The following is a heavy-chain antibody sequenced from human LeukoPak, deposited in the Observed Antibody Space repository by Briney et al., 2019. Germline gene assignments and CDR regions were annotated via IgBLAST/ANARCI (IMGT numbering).Heavy chain of an antibody. CDR1: GITLSNYG. J-gene: IGHJ4*02. CDR2: ISNTGGRT. V-gene: IGHV3-23*01. D-gene: IGHD3-22*01. CDR3: AKRGVVIRVILVGFHKEAYYFDS. Sequence: GGSLRLSCAVSGITLSNYGMTWVRQAPGKGLEWVAGISNTGGRTNYADSVKGRVTISRDNPKNTLYLQMNSLRAEDTSVYFCAKRGVVIRVILVGFHKEAYYFDSWGQGALVTVSS.